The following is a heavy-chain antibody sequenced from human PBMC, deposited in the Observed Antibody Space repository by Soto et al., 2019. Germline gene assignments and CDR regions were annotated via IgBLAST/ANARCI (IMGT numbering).Heavy chain of an antibody. CDR3: ARDFLRGGYVPEYNWFDP. Sequence: QVQLVQSGAEVKKPGSSVKVSCKASGGTFSSYAISWVRQAPGQGLEWMGGIIPIFGTANYAQKFQGRVTITADKSTSTAYMELSSLRSEDTAVYYCARDFLRGGYVPEYNWFDPWGQGTLVTVSS. CDR1: GGTFSSYA. J-gene: IGHJ5*02. V-gene: IGHV1-69*06. CDR2: IIPIFGTA. D-gene: IGHD5-12*01.